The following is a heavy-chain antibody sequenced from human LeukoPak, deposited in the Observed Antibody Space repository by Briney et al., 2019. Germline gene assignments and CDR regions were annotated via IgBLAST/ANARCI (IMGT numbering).Heavy chain of an antibody. CDR2: IRGSGGST. D-gene: IGHD3-22*01. Sequence: GGSLRLSCAASGFTFSSYAMSWVRQAPGKGLEWVSAIRGSGGSTYYADSVKGRFTISRDNSKNTLYLQMNSLRAEDTAVYYCAKPWYYYDSSGFDPWGQGTLVTVSS. CDR3: AKPWYYYDSSGFDP. CDR1: GFTFSSYA. V-gene: IGHV3-23*01. J-gene: IGHJ5*02.